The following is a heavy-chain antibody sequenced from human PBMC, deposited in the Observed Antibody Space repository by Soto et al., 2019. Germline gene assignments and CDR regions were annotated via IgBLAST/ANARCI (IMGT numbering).Heavy chain of an antibody. CDR2: IYYSGST. CDR3: GREDHYYGSGTSSYYYYGMDV. Sequence: SETLSLTCTASGGSISSYYWSWIRQPPGKGLEWIGYIYYSGSTNYSPSLKSRVTISVDTSKNQFSLKLSSVTAADTAVYYCGREDHYYGSGTSSYYYYGMDVWGQGTTVTVSS. V-gene: IGHV4-59*01. J-gene: IGHJ6*02. D-gene: IGHD3-10*01. CDR1: GGSISSYY.